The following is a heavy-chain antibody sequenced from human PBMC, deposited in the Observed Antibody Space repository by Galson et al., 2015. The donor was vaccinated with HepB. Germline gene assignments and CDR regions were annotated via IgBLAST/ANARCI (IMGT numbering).Heavy chain of an antibody. CDR3: ARGLLFRSGYWAY. J-gene: IGHJ4*02. Sequence: SETLSLTCTVSGGSISSTNYYRAWIRQPPGKGLEWIGSFYYSGSTYYNPSLKSRVTISVDTSKNQFSLELSSVTAADTAVYYCARGLLFRSGYWAYWGQGTLVTVSS. CDR2: FYYSGST. V-gene: IGHV4-39*01. CDR1: GGSISSTNYY. D-gene: IGHD3-22*01.